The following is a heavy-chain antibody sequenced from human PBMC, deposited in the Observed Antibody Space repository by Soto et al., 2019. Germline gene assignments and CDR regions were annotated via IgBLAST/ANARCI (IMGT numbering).Heavy chain of an antibody. CDR3: ASAAPYCSGGSCYGSHFDY. D-gene: IGHD2-15*01. V-gene: IGHV3-48*01. CDR1: GFTFSSYS. J-gene: IGHJ4*02. CDR2: ISSSSSTI. Sequence: GGSLRLSCAASGFTFSSYSMNWVRQAPGKGLEWVSYISSSSSTIYYADSVKGRFTISRDNAKNSLYLQMNSLRAEDTAVYYCASAAPYCSGGSCYGSHFDYWGQGTLVTVSS.